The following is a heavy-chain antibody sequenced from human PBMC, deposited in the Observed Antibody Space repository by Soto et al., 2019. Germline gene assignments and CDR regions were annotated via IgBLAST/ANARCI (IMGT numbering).Heavy chain of an antibody. V-gene: IGHV4-4*02. D-gene: IGHD2-21*02. J-gene: IGHJ6*02. CDR3: ARATAVADVIVYGLDV. CDR1: GDSISRRNW. Sequence: QVQLQESGPGLVKPSGTLSLSCAVSGDSISRRNWWSWVRQSPGQGLEWIGEIHHSGRTNYNLSHKSRVTISIDKSKNHFSLSLTSVTAADTAVYYCARATAVADVIVYGLDVWGQGTAVTVSS. CDR2: IHHSGRT.